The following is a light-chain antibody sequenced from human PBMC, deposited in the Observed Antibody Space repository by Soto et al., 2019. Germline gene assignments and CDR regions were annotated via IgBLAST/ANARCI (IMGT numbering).Light chain of an antibody. J-gene: IGKJ5*01. Sequence: DVVMTQSPLSLPVTLGQPASISCRSSQSLLYSDGNTYLAWFQQRPGQSPRRLIYKVSKRGSGVPDRFSGSGSGTDFTLKISRVEAEDVGVYFCMQGTHWPPYTFGQGTRLESK. V-gene: IGKV2-30*01. CDR3: MQGTHWPPYT. CDR1: QSLLYSDGNTY. CDR2: KVS.